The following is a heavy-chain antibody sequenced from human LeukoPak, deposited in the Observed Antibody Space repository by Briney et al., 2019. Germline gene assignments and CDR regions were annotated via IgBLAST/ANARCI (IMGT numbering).Heavy chain of an antibody. Sequence: GRSLRLSCAASGFTFSSYAMHWVRQAPGKGLEWVAVISYDGSNKYYADSVKGRFTISRDNSKNTLYLQMNSLRAEDTAVYYCARVFDYYYYMDVWGKGTTVTVSS. V-gene: IGHV3-30*04. CDR2: ISYDGSNK. CDR1: GFTFSSYA. D-gene: IGHD3-3*01. J-gene: IGHJ6*03. CDR3: ARVFDYYYYMDV.